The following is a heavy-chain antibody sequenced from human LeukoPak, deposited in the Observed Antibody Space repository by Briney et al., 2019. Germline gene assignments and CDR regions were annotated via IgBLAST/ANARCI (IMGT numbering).Heavy chain of an antibody. V-gene: IGHV4-34*01. D-gene: IGHD6-19*01. CDR2: INHRGIT. J-gene: IGHJ4*02. Sequence: PSETLSLTCAVYGGAFSGYYWNWIRQPPGEGLEWIGEINHRGITNYKSSLESRVTISLDTSKNQFSLKLSSVTAADTAVYYCAKDKSYSGGWYGWDYFDYWGQGTLVTVSS. CDR3: AKDKSYSGGWYGWDYFDY. CDR1: GGAFSGYY.